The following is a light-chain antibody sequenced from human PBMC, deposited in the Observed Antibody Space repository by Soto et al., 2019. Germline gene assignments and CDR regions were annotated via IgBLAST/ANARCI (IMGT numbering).Light chain of an antibody. Sequence: QSGLTQPASVSGSPGQSITISFTGTSSDVGGYNYVSWYQQHPGKAPKLMIYEVSNRPSGVSNRFSGSKSGNTASLTISGLQAEDEADYYCSSYTSSSTPYVFGTGTKVT. J-gene: IGLJ1*01. CDR2: EVS. CDR1: SSDVGGYNY. CDR3: SSYTSSSTPYV. V-gene: IGLV2-14*01.